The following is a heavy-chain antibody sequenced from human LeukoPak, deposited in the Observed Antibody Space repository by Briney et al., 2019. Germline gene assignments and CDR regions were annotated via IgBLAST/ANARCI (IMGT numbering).Heavy chain of an antibody. CDR2: ITSGSSYI. Sequence: GGSLRLSCAASGFTFSSYSMNWVRQAPGQRLEWVSSITSGSSYIYYADSVKGRFTISRDNAKNSLYLQMNSLRAEDTALYYCARDPGTRYYYYMDVWGKGTTVTVSS. CDR1: GFTFSSYS. J-gene: IGHJ6*03. CDR3: ARDPGTRYYYYMDV. V-gene: IGHV3-21*04.